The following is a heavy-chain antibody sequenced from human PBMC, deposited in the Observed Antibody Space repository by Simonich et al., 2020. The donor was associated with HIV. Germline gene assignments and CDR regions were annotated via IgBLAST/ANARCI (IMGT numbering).Heavy chain of an antibody. CDR2: IDSSGSI. Sequence: QVQLQESGPGLVKPSETLSLTCTVSGGSISSSSYYWSWIRQPPGKGLEWIGYIDSSGSINYNPSRKSRVTISVDTSKNQFSLKLSSVTAADTAVYYCARHSPQGYDFWSGPFTPYFDYWGQGTLVTVSS. J-gene: IGHJ4*02. V-gene: IGHV4-61*01. CDR1: GGSISSSSYY. D-gene: IGHD3-3*01. CDR3: ARHSPQGYDFWSGPFTPYFDY.